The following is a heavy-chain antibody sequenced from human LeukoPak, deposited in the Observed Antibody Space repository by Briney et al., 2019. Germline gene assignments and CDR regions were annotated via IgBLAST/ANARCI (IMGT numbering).Heavy chain of an antibody. V-gene: IGHV5-51*01. J-gene: IGHJ1*01. CDR3: ARLSAGSWATTEHFPH. Sequence: GESLRISWEASGYHFSLYFIAWVRQVPGKGLEWMGVIYPGVSHTIYSPSFQGQFTISADKSINTAYLQWSSLKTSDTAMYYCARLSAGSWATTEHFPHWGRGTLVTVSS. CDR2: IYPGVSHT. CDR1: GYHFSLYF. D-gene: IGHD1-1*01.